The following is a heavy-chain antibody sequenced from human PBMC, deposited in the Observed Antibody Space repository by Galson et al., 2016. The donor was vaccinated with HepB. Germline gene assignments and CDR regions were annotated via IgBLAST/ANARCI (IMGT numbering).Heavy chain of an antibody. J-gene: IGHJ4*02. CDR1: GFSLSTTGEA. V-gene: IGHV2-5*01. CDR3: AHRRSGYCNTVNCLYFDY. Sequence: PALVKPTQTLTLTCTFSGFSLSTTGEAVGWTRQPPGKALERLALIHWNDDKRYSPSLKSRLTITKDTSKNQVVLTVTNMDPVDTATYFCAHRRSGYCNTVNCLYFDYWGQGTLVIVSS. D-gene: IGHD2-15*01. CDR2: IHWNDDK.